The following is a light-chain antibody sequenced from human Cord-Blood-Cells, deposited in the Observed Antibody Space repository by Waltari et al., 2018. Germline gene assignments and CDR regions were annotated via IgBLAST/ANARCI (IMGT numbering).Light chain of an antibody. CDR2: GKN. Sequence: SSELTQDPAVSVALGQTVRITCQGDSLRSYYASWYPQKPGQAPVLVIQGKNKRPSGDPDRFSGSSSGNTASLTITGAQAEDEADYYCNSGDSNGNHRVFGGGTKLTVL. CDR3: NSGDSNGNHRV. V-gene: IGLV3-19*01. J-gene: IGLJ2*01. CDR1: SLRSYY.